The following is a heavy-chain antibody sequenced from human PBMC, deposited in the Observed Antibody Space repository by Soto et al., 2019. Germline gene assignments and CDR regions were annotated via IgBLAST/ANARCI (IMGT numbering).Heavy chain of an antibody. J-gene: IGHJ3*02. Sequence: PGGSLRLSCAASGFTFSGSAMHWVRQASGKGLEWVGRIRSKANSYATAYAASVKGRFTISRGDSKNTAYLQMNSLKTEDTTVYYCTRPLEYCSGGSCYGAFDIWGQGTMVTVSS. CDR3: TRPLEYCSGGSCYGAFDI. V-gene: IGHV3-73*01. CDR2: IRSKANSYAT. CDR1: GFTFSGSA. D-gene: IGHD2-15*01.